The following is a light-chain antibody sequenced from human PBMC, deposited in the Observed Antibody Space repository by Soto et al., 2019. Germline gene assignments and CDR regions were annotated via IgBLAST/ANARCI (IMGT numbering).Light chain of an antibody. Sequence: IEMTQSPATLSVSPGERATLSCRASPSVSSNLVWYQQKPGQAPRLLIYGASTRVTGIPARFSGSGSGTEFTLTISSLQSEYFAVYYCQQYYTWPLTFGQGTRLEIK. CDR1: PSVSSN. CDR3: QQYYTWPLT. J-gene: IGKJ5*01. V-gene: IGKV3-15*01. CDR2: GAS.